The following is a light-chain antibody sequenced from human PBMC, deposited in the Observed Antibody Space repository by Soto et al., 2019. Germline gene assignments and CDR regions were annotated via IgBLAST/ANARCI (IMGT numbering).Light chain of an antibody. V-gene: IGLV2-8*01. J-gene: IGLJ1*01. CDR1: SSDVGGYNY. Sequence: QSVLTQPPSASGSPGQSVAISCTGTSSDVGGYNYVSWYQQHPGKAPKLMIYEVNKRPPGVPDRFSGSKSGNTASLTVSGLQAEDEADYYCSSYAGSSNVFGTGTKVIV. CDR3: SSYAGSSNV. CDR2: EVN.